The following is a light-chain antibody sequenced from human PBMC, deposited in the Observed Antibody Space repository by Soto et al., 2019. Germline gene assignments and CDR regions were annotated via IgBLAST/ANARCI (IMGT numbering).Light chain of an antibody. CDR2: EVT. J-gene: IGLJ1*01. Sequence: QSVLTQPASVSGSPGQSITISCTGSSSDVGAYNFASWYQHHPGKAPKLILYEVTTHPSGVSSRFSGSKSGNTASLTISGLQADDEATYYCSSYTSSSTPYVFGTGTKLTVL. V-gene: IGLV2-14*01. CDR1: SSDVGAYNF. CDR3: SSYTSSSTPYV.